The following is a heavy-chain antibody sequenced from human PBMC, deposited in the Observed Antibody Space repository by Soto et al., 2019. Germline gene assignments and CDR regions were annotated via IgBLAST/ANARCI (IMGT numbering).Heavy chain of an antibody. Sequence: GASVKVSCKASGYTFTGYYMHWVRQAPGQGLEWMGWINPNSGGTNYAQKFQGRVTMTRDTSISTAYMELSRLRSDDTAVYYCARTDYYDSSGYGTSLFDYWGQGTLATV. CDR1: GYTFTGYY. D-gene: IGHD3-22*01. CDR2: INPNSGGT. J-gene: IGHJ4*02. CDR3: ARTDYYDSSGYGTSLFDY. V-gene: IGHV1-2*02.